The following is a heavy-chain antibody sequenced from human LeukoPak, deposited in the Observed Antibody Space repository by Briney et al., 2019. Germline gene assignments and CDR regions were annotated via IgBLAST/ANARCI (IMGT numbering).Heavy chain of an antibody. CDR2: SSGDNGNT. D-gene: IGHD2-21*02. CDR1: GYTFTDYG. Sequence: ASVKVSCKASGYTFTDYGIIWVRQAPGQGLEWMGWSSGDNGNTYYVQKFQGRVTMTTDTSTSTAYMELRSLRSDDTAIYYCARCSRVVTAIPPDPRGQGTLVTVSS. J-gene: IGHJ5*02. V-gene: IGHV1-18*01. CDR3: ARCSRVVTAIPPDP.